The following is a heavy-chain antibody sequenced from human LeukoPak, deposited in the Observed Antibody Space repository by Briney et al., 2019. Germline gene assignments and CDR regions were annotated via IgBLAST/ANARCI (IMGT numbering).Heavy chain of an antibody. V-gene: IGHV3-7*01. CDR3: ARGMSGELLFDY. J-gene: IGHJ4*02. CDR2: IKQDGSEK. Sequence: PGGSPRLSCAASGFTLSSYWMSWVRQAPGKGLEWVANIKQDGSEKYYVDSVKGRFTISRDNAKNSLYLQMNSLRAGDTAVYYCARGMSGELLFDYWGQGTLVTVSS. CDR1: GFTLSSYW. D-gene: IGHD1-26*01.